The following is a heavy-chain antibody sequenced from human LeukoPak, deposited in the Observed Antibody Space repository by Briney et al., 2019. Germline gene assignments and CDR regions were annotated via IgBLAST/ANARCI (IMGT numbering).Heavy chain of an antibody. CDR1: GGSISSYY. D-gene: IGHD6-19*01. CDR3: ARHVEQRLAFSDY. J-gene: IGHJ4*02. V-gene: IGHV4-59*08. CDR2: IYYSGST. Sequence: SETLSLTCTVSGGSISSYYRSWIRQPPGKGLEWIGYIYYSGSTNYNPSLKSRVTISVDTSKNQFSLKLSCLTAADTAVYYGARHVEQRLAFSDYWGQGILVTVSS.